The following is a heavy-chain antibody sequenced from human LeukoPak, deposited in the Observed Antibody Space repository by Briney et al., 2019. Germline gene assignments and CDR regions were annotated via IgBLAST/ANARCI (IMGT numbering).Heavy chain of an antibody. J-gene: IGHJ4*02. CDR2: FDPEDGET. V-gene: IGHV1-24*01. Sequence: ASVKVSCEVSGYTLTELSMHWVRQAPGKGLEWMGGFDPEDGETIYAQKFQGRVTMTEDTSTDTAYMELGSLRSEDTAVYYCATRGFYDSSGYYYRPFDYWGQGTLVTVSS. CDR1: GYTLTELS. CDR3: ATRGFYDSSGYYYRPFDY. D-gene: IGHD3-22*01.